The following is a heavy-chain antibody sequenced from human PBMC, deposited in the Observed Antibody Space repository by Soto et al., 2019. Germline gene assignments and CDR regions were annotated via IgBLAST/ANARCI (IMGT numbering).Heavy chain of an antibody. V-gene: IGHV1-69*13. Sequence: SVKVSCKASGGTFSSYAISWVRQAPGQGLEWMGGIIPIFGTANYAQKFQGRVTITADESTSTAYMELSSLRSEDTAVYYCARSPRDYYYYYGMDVWGQGTTVTVSS. CDR3: ARSPRDYYYYYGMDV. J-gene: IGHJ6*02. CDR2: IIPIFGTA. CDR1: GGTFSSYA.